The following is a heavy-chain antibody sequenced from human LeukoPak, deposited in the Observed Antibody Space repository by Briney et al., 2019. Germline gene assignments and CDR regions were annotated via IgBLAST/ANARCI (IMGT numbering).Heavy chain of an antibody. J-gene: IGHJ4*02. V-gene: IGHV3-53*01. D-gene: IGHD4-17*01. CDR3: AREGTVTTFMGY. CDR2: IYSGGST. Sequence: PGGSLRLSCAASGFAVSSNYMSWVRQAPGKGLEWVSVIYSGGSTYYADAVKGRFTISRDNSKNTLYLQMNSLRAEDTAVYYCAREGTVTTFMGYWGQGTLVTVSS. CDR1: GFAVSSNY.